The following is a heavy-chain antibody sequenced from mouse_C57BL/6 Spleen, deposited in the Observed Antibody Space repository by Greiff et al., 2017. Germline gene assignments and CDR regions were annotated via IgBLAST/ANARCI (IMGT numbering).Heavy chain of an antibody. CDR3: ARGGYVSFDY. CDR2: INPGSGGT. D-gene: IGHD3-1*01. CDR1: GYAFTNYL. J-gene: IGHJ2*01. Sequence: QVQLQQSGAELVRPGTSVKVSCKASGYAFTNYLIEWVKQRPGQGLEWIGVINPGSGGTNYNEKFQGKATLTADKSSSTAYMQLSSLTSEDSAVYFCARGGYVSFDYWGQGTTLTVSS. V-gene: IGHV1-54*01.